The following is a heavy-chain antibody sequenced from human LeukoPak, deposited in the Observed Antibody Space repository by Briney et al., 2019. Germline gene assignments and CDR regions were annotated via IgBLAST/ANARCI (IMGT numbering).Heavy chain of an antibody. CDR3: ARGAAVAGTGSIDY. J-gene: IGHJ4*02. D-gene: IGHD6-19*01. V-gene: IGHV4-39*01. Sequence: PSETLSLTCTVSGGSINSSGYYWGWIRQPPGRGLEWVGSRYSGGSTYYNPSLKSRVTISVDTSKNQFSLKLNSVTAADTAVYYCARGAAVAGTGSIDYWGQGTLVAVSS. CDR1: GGSINSSGYY. CDR2: RYSGGST.